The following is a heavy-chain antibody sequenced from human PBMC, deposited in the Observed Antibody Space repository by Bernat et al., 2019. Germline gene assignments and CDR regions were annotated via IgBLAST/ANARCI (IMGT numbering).Heavy chain of an antibody. J-gene: IGHJ5*02. V-gene: IGHV4-34*01. Sequence: QVQLQQWGAGLLKPSETLSLTCAVYGGSFSGYYWSWIRQPPGKGLEWIGEINHSGSTNYNPSLKSRVTISVDTSKNQFSLKLSSVTAADTAVYYCARGRRVAGSVVVVPAASWFDPWGQGTLVTVSS. D-gene: IGHD2-2*01. CDR3: ARGRRVAGSVVVVPAASWFDP. CDR1: GGSFSGYY. CDR2: INHSGST.